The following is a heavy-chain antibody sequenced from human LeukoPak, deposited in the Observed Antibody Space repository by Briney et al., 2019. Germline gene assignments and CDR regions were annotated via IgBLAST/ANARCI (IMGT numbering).Heavy chain of an antibody. CDR2: ISGSGGST. CDR3: AKCPSYSSSWFFDY. Sequence: SGGSLRLSCAASGFTFSSYAMSWVRQAPGKGLEWVSAISGSGGSTFYADSVKGRFTISRDNSKNTLYLQMNSLRAEDTAVYYCAKCPSYSSSWFFDYWGQGTLVTVSS. CDR1: GFTFSSYA. J-gene: IGHJ4*02. V-gene: IGHV3-23*01. D-gene: IGHD6-13*01.